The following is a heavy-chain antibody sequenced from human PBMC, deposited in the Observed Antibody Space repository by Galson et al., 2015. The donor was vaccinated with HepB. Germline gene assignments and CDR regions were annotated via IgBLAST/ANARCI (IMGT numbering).Heavy chain of an antibody. Sequence: SVKVSCKASGGTFSGHAISWVRQAPGQGLEWMGRIVPLFGKADYGQKFQGRVTMTADNSATTAYMELSGLTSEDTALYFCARVTFGDGFFNPLNWFDPWGQGTQIIVSS. CDR1: GGTFSGHA. CDR2: IVPLFGKA. CDR3: ARVTFGDGFFNPLNWFDP. J-gene: IGHJ5*02. V-gene: IGHV1-69*04. D-gene: IGHD3-16*01.